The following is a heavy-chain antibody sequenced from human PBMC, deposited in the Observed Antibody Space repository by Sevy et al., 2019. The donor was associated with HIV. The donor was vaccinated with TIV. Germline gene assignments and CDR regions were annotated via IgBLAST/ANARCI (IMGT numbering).Heavy chain of an antibody. CDR2: IYYSGST. CDR1: GASISSYF. CDR3: ASYYYGSGSFDY. Sequence: SETLSLTCSVSGASISSYFWSWIRQPPGKGLEWIGYIYYSGSTNYNPSLKSRVTISGDTSKNQFSLKLSCLTAADTAVYYCASYYYGSGSFDYWGQGTLVTVSS. D-gene: IGHD3-10*01. V-gene: IGHV4-59*01. J-gene: IGHJ4*02.